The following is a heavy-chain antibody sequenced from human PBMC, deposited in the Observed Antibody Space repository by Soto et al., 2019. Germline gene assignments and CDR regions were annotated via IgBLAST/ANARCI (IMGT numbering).Heavy chain of an antibody. CDR1: GFSLTTSGVG. D-gene: IGHD3-3*01. J-gene: IGHJ4*02. Sequence: QITLNESGPTVVRPTETLTLTCRFSGFSLTTSGVGVGWIRQSPGKAPEWLALIYWDDDKRYSASLKSRLTITKDTSKHQVVLTVSDLDPTDTATYYCAHRVLRTVFGLATTTAIYFDFWGQGTPVAVSS. CDR3: AHRVLRTVFGLATTTAIYFDF. V-gene: IGHV2-5*02. CDR2: IYWDDDK.